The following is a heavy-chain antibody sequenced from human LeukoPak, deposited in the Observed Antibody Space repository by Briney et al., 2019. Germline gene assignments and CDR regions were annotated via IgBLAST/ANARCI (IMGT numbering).Heavy chain of an antibody. CDR1: EFPFGIYA. CDR3: ADYRKPQGLDY. D-gene: IGHD1-14*01. Sequence: GGSLRLSCEVSEFPFGIYAMAWVRQAPGQGLEWVSAIDATGSDKYYTDSVKGRFTISRDNSKNTVYLQMNSLRVEDTAVYYCADYRKPQGLDYWGQGTLVTVSS. V-gene: IGHV3-23*01. CDR2: IDATGSDK. J-gene: IGHJ4*02.